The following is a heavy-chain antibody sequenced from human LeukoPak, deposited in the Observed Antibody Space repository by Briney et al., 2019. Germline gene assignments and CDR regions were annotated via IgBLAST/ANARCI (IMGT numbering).Heavy chain of an antibody. J-gene: IGHJ3*02. D-gene: IGHD2-15*01. CDR3: ARGGYCSGGSCYHDAFDI. CDR2: INSDGSST. V-gene: IGHV3-74*01. Sequence: GGSLRLSCAASGFTFSSYWMHWVRQAPGKGLVWVSRINSDGSSTSYADSVKGRFTISRDNAKNTLYLQMNSLRAEDTAVYYCARGGYCSGGSCYHDAFDIWGQGTMVTVSS. CDR1: GFTFSSYW.